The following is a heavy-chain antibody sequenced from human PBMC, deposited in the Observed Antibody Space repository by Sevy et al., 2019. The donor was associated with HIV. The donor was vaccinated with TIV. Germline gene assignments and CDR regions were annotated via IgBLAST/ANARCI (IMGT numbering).Heavy chain of an antibody. CDR2: ISYDGNDK. D-gene: IGHD4-17*01. V-gene: IGHV3-30-3*01. J-gene: IGHJ6*02. CDR3: ERPRANYVDNYFFYAMDV. Sequence: GGSLRLSCAASGFAFSNYYAMYWVRQAPGKGLKWVALISYDGNDKYYADSVKGRFTISRDNFKNTLYLQMNSLTAEGTAVYYCERPRANYVDNYFFYAMDVWGQGTTVTVSS. CDR1: GFAFSNYYA.